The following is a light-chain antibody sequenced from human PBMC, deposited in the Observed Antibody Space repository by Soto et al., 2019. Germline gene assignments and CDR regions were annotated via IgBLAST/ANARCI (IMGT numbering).Light chain of an antibody. J-gene: IGKJ1*01. CDR3: QQYNDWPT. CDR1: QIFGGN. V-gene: IGKV3-15*01. CDR2: RAS. Sequence: EVVMTQSPATLSVSPGERATLSCRASQIFGGNLAWYQQKPGQAPRLLIYRASTRATGIPDRFSGSGSGTELTLTISRLQSEDSAIYYCQQYNDWPTFGQGTKVEIK.